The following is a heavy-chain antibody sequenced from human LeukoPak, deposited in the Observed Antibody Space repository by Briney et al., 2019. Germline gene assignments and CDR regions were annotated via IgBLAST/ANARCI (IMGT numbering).Heavy chain of an antibody. V-gene: IGHV4-39*07. CDR3: ARRYFDWLYYFDY. CDR2: IYHSGST. CDR1: GGSISSRSYY. Sequence: SETLSLTCTVSGGSISSRSYYWGWIRQAPGKGLEWIGEIYHSGSTNYNPSLKSRVTISVDKSKNQFSLKLSSVTAADTAVYYCARRYFDWLYYFDYWGQGTLVTVSS. J-gene: IGHJ4*02. D-gene: IGHD3-9*01.